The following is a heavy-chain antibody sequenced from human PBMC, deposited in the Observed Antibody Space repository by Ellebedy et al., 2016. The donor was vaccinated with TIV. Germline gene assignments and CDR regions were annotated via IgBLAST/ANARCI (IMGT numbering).Heavy chain of an antibody. D-gene: IGHD5-18*01. V-gene: IGHV3-23*01. CDR1: GFTFSSYA. CDR2: ISGSGVST. J-gene: IGHJ4*02. Sequence: PGGSLRLSCAAFGFTFSSYAMSWVRQAPGKGLEWASAISGSGVSTYYADSVKGRFAISRDNSKNTVYLQMNSLRAEDTAVYYCAKGVHTAMVLVTFEYWGQGTLVTVSS. CDR3: AKGVHTAMVLVTFEY.